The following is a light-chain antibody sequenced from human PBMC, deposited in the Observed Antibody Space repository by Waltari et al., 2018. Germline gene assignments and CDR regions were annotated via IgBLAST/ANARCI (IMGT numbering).Light chain of an antibody. V-gene: IGKV3-15*01. CDR3: QQYNSWPPMYT. J-gene: IGKJ2*01. CDR1: QFVSNN. Sequence: EIVMTQSPATLSASPGERATLSCRASQFVSNNLAWYQQKPGQAPTLLIYGASTRATGVPARFSGSGSGTEFTLTISSLQSEDFAIYYCQQYNSWPPMYTFGQGTKVDIK. CDR2: GAS.